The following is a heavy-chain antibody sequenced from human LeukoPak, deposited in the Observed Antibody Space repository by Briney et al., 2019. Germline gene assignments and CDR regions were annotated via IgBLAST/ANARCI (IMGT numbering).Heavy chain of an antibody. D-gene: IGHD6-13*01. Sequence: SETLSLTCTVSGGSISSSSYYWGWIRQPPGKGLEWIGSIYYSGSTYYNPSLKSRVTISVDTSKNQFSLKLSSVTAADTAVYYCARQPYSSSWYSLYGMDVWGQGTTVTVSS. CDR1: GGSISSSSYY. J-gene: IGHJ6*02. V-gene: IGHV4-39*01. CDR3: ARQPYSSSWYSLYGMDV. CDR2: IYYSGST.